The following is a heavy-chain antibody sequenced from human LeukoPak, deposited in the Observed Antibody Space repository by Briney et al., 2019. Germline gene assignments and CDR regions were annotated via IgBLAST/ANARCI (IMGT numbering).Heavy chain of an antibody. CDR1: GGSISSYF. D-gene: IGHD6-19*01. CDR3: ARDWGSSGGLGVGY. Sequence: SETLSLTCTVSGGSISSYFWSWIRQPPGKGLEWIGYIYYRGSTNYNPSLKSRVTISVDTSKNQFSLKLSSVTAADTAVYYCARDWGSSGGLGVGYWGQGTLVTVSS. J-gene: IGHJ4*02. V-gene: IGHV4-59*01. CDR2: IYYRGST.